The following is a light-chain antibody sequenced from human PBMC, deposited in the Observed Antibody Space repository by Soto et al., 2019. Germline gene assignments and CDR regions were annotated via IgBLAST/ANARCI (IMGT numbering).Light chain of an antibody. Sequence: QSVLTQPASVSGSPGQSITISCTGTSSDVGGYNYVFWYQHHPGKAPKLMIYEVSNRPSGVSNRFSGSKSGNTASLTISGLQAEDEADYYCSSYTSSSTPMFGGGTKMTVL. CDR3: SSYTSSSTPM. CDR1: SSDVGGYNY. CDR2: EVS. J-gene: IGLJ3*02. V-gene: IGLV2-14*01.